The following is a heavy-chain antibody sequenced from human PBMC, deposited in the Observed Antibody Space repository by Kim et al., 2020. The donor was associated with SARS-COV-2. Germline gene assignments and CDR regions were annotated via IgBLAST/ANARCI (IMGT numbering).Heavy chain of an antibody. Sequence: SETLSLTCTVSGGSISSYYWSWIRQPPGKGLEWIGYIYYSGSTNYNPSLKSRVTISVDTSKNQFSLKLSSVTAADTAVYYCARQIPYNSRFGWYFDLWGRGTLVTVSS. CDR1: GGSISSYY. CDR2: IYYSGST. V-gene: IGHV4-59*01. CDR3: ARQIPYNSRFGWYFDL. D-gene: IGHD3-16*01. J-gene: IGHJ2*01.